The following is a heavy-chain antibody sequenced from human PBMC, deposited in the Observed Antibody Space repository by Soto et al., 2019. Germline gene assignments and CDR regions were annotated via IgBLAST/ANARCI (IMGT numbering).Heavy chain of an antibody. D-gene: IGHD6-13*01. Sequence: GGSLRLSCAASGFTFSSYAMSWVRQAPGKGLEWVSAISGSGGSTYYADSVKGRFTISRDNSKNTLYLQMNSLRAEDTAVYYRAKTGTYSSSWYGDYYYGMDVWGQGTTVTVSS. CDR1: GFTFSSYA. V-gene: IGHV3-23*01. CDR2: ISGSGGST. CDR3: AKTGTYSSSWYGDYYYGMDV. J-gene: IGHJ6*02.